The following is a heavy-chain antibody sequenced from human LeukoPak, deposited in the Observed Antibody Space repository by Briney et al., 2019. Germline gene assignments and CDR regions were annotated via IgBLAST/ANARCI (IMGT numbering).Heavy chain of an antibody. CDR3: AREGIAAAVFDY. CDR2: VSGTSEYI. Sequence: GGSLRLSCAASGFSFSTYSMIWVRQAPGKGLEWVSSVSGTSEYIYYADSVKGRFTISRDNSKNTLYLQMNSLRAEDTAVYYCAREGIAAAVFDYWGQGTLVTVSS. D-gene: IGHD6-13*01. CDR1: GFSFSTYS. J-gene: IGHJ4*02. V-gene: IGHV3-21*01.